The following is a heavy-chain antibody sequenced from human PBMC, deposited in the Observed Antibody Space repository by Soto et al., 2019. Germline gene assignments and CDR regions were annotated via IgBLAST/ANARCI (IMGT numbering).Heavy chain of an antibody. V-gene: IGHV1-46*01. D-gene: IGHD3-3*01. J-gene: IGHJ6*02. CDR1: KYTFSNYY. CDR3: ARLRFLGSYGLDL. CDR2: INPNGGST. Sequence: QAQLVQSGAEVKKPGASVKVSYKASKYTFSNYYIHWVRQAPGQGLEWMGIINPNGGSTSYARQFQGRVNMTRDSSTSAVYMEVSRLRSEDTAVYYCARLRFLGSYGLDLWGQGTTVTVSS.